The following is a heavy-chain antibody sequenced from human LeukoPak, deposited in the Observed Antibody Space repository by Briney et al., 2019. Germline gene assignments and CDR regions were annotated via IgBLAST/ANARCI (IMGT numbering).Heavy chain of an antibody. CDR3: ARRSAAVFAFDI. Sequence: PSETLSLTCTVSGGSISSYYWSWIRQPPGKGLEWIGYIYYSGSTNYNPSLKSRVTISVDTSKNQFSLKLSSVTAADTAVYYCARRSAAVFAFDIWGQGTMVTVSS. J-gene: IGHJ3*02. CDR2: IYYSGST. D-gene: IGHD6-13*01. CDR1: GGSISSYY. V-gene: IGHV4-59*08.